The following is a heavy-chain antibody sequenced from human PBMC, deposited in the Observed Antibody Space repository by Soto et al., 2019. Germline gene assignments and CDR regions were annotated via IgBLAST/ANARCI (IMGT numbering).Heavy chain of an antibody. CDR1: GFTFSRSR. Sequence: EVQLVESGGGLVQPGGSLRLSCVASGFTFSRSRVHWVRQAPGKGLVWVSRINSDGSGTNYADSVKGRFTISRDNTKNTLYLQMNGLRAEDTALYYCATLGGELSQRDYWGQGTLVTVSS. J-gene: IGHJ4*02. CDR2: INSDGSGT. V-gene: IGHV3-74*01. CDR3: ATLGGELSQRDY. D-gene: IGHD3-16*02.